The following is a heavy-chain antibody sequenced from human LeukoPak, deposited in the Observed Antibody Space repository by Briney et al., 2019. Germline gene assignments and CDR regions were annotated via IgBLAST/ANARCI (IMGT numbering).Heavy chain of an antibody. CDR2: TYYRSKWYN. CDR1: GDSVSSKSAG. V-gene: IGHV6-1*01. Sequence: SQTLSLTCAISGDSVSSKSAGWNWIRQSPSRGLEWLGRTYYRSKWYNDYAVSVKNRITINPDTSKNQFSLQLNSVTPEDTAVYYCARELPGRVGAFDYWGQGTLVTVSS. D-gene: IGHD1-26*01. CDR3: ARELPGRVGAFDY. J-gene: IGHJ4*02.